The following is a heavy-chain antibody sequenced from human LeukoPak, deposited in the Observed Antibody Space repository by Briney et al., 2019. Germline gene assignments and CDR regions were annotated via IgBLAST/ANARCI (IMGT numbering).Heavy chain of an antibody. V-gene: IGHV1-8*03. CDR3: AREGYSSSYYYMDV. CDR2: MNPNSGNT. D-gene: IGHD6-6*01. CDR1: GYTFTSYD. Sequence: ASVKVSCKASGYTFTSYDINWVRQATGQGREWMGWMNPNSGNTGYAQKFQGRVTITRNTSISTAYMELSSLRSEDTAVYYCAREGYSSSYYYMDVWGKGTTVTVSS. J-gene: IGHJ6*03.